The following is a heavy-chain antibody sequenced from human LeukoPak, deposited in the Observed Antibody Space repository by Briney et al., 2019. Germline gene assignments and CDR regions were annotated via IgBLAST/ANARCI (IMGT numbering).Heavy chain of an antibody. CDR3: ARPYSSGWYYFDY. J-gene: IGHJ4*02. CDR2: INQDGSEK. Sequence: GGSLRLSCAASGFTFSSYWMSWVRQAPGKGLEWVANINQDGSEKYYVDSVKGRFTISRDNAKNSLYLQMNSLRAEDTAVYYCARPYSSGWYYFDYWGQGALVTVSS. CDR1: GFTFSSYW. V-gene: IGHV3-7*01. D-gene: IGHD6-19*01.